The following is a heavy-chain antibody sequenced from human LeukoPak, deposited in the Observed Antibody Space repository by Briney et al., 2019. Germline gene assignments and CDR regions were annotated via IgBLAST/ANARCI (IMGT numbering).Heavy chain of an antibody. Sequence: GGSLRLSCKGSGYSFTSYWIGWVRQMPGKGLEWMGIIYPGDSDTRYSPSFQGQVTISADKSISTAYLQWSSLKASDTAMYYCARLSYSSGWFDYWGREPWSPSPQ. V-gene: IGHV5-51*01. D-gene: IGHD6-19*01. CDR2: IYPGDSDT. CDR3: ARLSYSSGWFDY. CDR1: GYSFTSYW. J-gene: IGHJ4*02.